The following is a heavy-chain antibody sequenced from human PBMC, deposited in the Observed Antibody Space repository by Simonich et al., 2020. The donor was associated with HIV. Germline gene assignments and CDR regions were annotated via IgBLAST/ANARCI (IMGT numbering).Heavy chain of an antibody. CDR3: ARRDRELILYFDY. V-gene: IGHV4-34*01. CDR1: GGSFSGYY. CDR2: INHSGLT. Sequence: QVQLQQWGAGLLKPSETLSLTCAVYGGSFSGYYWSWIRQHPGKGLEWIGEINHSGLTNYKSSLNSRATISVDKSKNQFSLKLSSVTAADTAIYYCARRDRELILYFDYWGQGNLVTVSS. D-gene: IGHD3-3*01. J-gene: IGHJ4*02.